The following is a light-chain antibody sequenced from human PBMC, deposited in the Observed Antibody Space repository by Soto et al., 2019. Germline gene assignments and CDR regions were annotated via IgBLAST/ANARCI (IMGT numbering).Light chain of an antibody. V-gene: IGKV3-20*01. CDR3: QQYKT. CDR1: QSVTSTY. J-gene: IGKJ1*01. CDR2: GPS. Sequence: IVLTQSPGTLSLSPGERSTLSCRASQSVTSTYLAWYQQKPGHAPRPLIYGPSRRATGIPDRFSGSGSGTDFTLTISRLEPEDFAVYYCQQYKTFGQGTKVDIK.